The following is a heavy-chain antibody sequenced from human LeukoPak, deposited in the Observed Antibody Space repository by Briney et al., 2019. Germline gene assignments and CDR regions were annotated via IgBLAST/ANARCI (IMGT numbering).Heavy chain of an antibody. Sequence: ASVKVSCKASGYTFTGYYMHWVRQAPGQGLEWMGRINPNSGGTNYAQKFQGRVTMTRDTSISTAYMELSRLRSDDTAVYYCARESSPSHCSGGSCYVDYRGQGTLVTVSS. V-gene: IGHV1-2*06. CDR3: ARESSPSHCSGGSCYVDY. CDR2: INPNSGGT. D-gene: IGHD2-15*01. J-gene: IGHJ4*02. CDR1: GYTFTGYY.